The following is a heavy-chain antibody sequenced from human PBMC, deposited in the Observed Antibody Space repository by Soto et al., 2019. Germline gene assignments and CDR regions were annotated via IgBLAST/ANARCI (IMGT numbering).Heavy chain of an antibody. J-gene: IGHJ4*02. CDR1: GFTFDDYA. CDR3: AKDAGYSSGWSYFDY. V-gene: IGHV3-9*01. CDR2: ISWNSGSI. Sequence: EVQLVESGGGLVQPGRSLRLSCAASGFTFDDYAMHWVRQAPGKGLEWVSGISWNSGSIGHADSVKGRFTISRDNAKNSLYLQMNSLRAEDTALYYCAKDAGYSSGWSYFDYWGQGTLVTVSS. D-gene: IGHD6-19*01.